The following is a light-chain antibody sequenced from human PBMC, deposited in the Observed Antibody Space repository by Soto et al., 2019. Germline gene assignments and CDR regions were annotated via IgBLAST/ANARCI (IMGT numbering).Light chain of an antibody. J-gene: IGLJ1*01. Sequence: QSVLAQPPSVSWAPGQRVTISCTGSSSNIGAGYDVHWYQQLPGTAPKLLIYGNSNRPSGVPDRFSGSKSGTSASLAITGIQAEDEADYYCQSYGSSLSGLYVFGTGTKVTVL. CDR1: SSNIGAGYD. CDR2: GNS. CDR3: QSYGSSLSGLYV. V-gene: IGLV1-40*01.